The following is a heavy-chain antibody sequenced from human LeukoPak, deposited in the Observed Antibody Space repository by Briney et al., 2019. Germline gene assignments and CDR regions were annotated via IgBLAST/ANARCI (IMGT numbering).Heavy chain of an antibody. Sequence: GASVKVSCKASGYTFTSYDINWVRQATGQGLEWMGWMNPNSGNTGYAQKFQGRVTITADESTSTAYMELSSLRSEDTAVYYCARDRVVAATHGDNWFDPWGQGTLVTVSS. D-gene: IGHD2-15*01. CDR2: MNPNSGNT. CDR3: ARDRVVAATHGDNWFDP. J-gene: IGHJ5*02. V-gene: IGHV1-8*01. CDR1: GYTFTSYD.